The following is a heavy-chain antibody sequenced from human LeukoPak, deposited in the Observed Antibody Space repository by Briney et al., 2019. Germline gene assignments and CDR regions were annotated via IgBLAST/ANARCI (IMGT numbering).Heavy chain of an antibody. J-gene: IGHJ4*02. Sequence: GGSLRLSCAASGFTFSTYAMSRVRQAPGRGLEWVSAVSDSGSGTYYADSVKGRFTISRDNSKNTLYLQMTSLRAEDTALCYCAKGKGSSGWYDWGQGTLVTVSS. V-gene: IGHV3-23*01. CDR3: AKGKGSSGWYD. CDR1: GFTFSTYA. D-gene: IGHD6-19*01. CDR2: VSDSGSGT.